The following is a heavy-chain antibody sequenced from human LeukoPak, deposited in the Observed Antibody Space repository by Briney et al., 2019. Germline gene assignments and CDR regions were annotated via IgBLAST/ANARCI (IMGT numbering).Heavy chain of an antibody. CDR2: ISGSGGST. CDR3: ARHPISGGGAYNWFHP. CDR1: GFTFSSYG. Sequence: GGSLRLSCAASGFTFSSYGMSWVRQAPGKGLEWVSAISGSGGSTYYADSVKGRFTISRDNSKNTLYLQMNSLRAEDTAVYYCARHPISGGGAYNWFHPWGQGTLVTV. V-gene: IGHV3-23*01. D-gene: IGHD2-21*01. J-gene: IGHJ5*02.